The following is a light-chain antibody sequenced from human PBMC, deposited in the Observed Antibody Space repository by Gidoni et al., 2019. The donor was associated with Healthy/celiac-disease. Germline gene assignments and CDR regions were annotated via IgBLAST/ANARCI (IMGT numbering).Light chain of an antibody. Sequence: DIQMTQSPSSLSASVGDRVTITCQASPDISNYLNGYQQKPGKAPKLLTYDASNWETGVPSRFSGSGFGTDFTFTISSLQPEDIATYYFQQYDNLLFTFGGGTKVEIK. J-gene: IGKJ4*01. CDR2: DAS. CDR1: PDISNY. CDR3: QQYDNLLFT. V-gene: IGKV1-33*01.